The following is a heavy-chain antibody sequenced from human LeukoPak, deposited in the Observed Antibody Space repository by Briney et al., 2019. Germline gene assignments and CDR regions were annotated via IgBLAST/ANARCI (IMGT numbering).Heavy chain of an antibody. V-gene: IGHV4-59*01. D-gene: IGHD3-3*02. CDR3: ARAFYPGYYSYMAV. J-gene: IGHJ6*03. CDR1: GGSLSPYY. CDR2: IYYSRST. Sequence: SETLSLTCTLSGGSLSPYYWSWIRPPPGKGLEWIGYIYYSRSTNYNPSLKSRVTISVDTSKNQFSLKLSSVTAGDTALYYCARAFYPGYYSYMAVWGKGTTVTVSS.